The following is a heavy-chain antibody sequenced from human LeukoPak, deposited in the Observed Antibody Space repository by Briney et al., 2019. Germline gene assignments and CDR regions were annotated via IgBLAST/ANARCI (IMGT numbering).Heavy chain of an antibody. D-gene: IGHD6-6*01. Sequence: SETLSLTCTVSGGSISSYYWSWIRQPPGKGLEWIGYIYYSGSTSYNPSLKSRVTISVDTSKNQFSLKLSSVTAADTAVYYCARVGSSSFYYYYYMDVWGEGTTVTVSS. V-gene: IGHV4-59*01. J-gene: IGHJ6*03. CDR3: ARVGSSSFYYYYYMDV. CDR2: IYYSGST. CDR1: GGSISSYY.